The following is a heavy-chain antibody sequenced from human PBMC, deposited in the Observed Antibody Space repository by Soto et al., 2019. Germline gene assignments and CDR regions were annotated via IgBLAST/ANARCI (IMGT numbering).Heavy chain of an antibody. D-gene: IGHD6-13*01. CDR3: AHSPWLEQQLVLRSWYFDL. Sequence: QITLKESGPTLVKPTQTLTLTCTFSGFSLSTSGVGVGWIRQPPGKALEWLALIYWYDDKRYSPSLKSRLTITKYTSKNQVVLTMTNMDPVDTATYYCAHSPWLEQQLVLRSWYFDLWGRGTLVTVSS. CDR2: IYWYDDK. CDR1: GFSLSTSGVG. V-gene: IGHV2-5*01. J-gene: IGHJ2*01.